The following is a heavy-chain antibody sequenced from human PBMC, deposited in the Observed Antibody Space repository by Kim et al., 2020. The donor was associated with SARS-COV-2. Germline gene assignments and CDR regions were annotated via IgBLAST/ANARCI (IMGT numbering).Heavy chain of an antibody. D-gene: IGHD3-3*01. CDR3: ARLGLPTDYYDFWSGYYPNYYYGMDV. CDR1: GGSISSSSYY. CDR2: IYYSGST. V-gene: IGHV4-39*01. Sequence: SETLSLTCTVSGGSISSSSYYWGWIRQPPGKGLEWIGSIYYSGSTYYNPSLKSRVTISVDTSKNQFSLKLSSVTAADTAVYYCARLGLPTDYYDFWSGYYPNYYYGMDVWGQGTTVTVSS. J-gene: IGHJ6*02.